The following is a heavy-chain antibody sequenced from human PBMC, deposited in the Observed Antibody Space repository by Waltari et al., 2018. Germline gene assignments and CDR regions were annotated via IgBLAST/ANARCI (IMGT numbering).Heavy chain of an antibody. CDR1: GFVFTNHW. Sequence: QMVESGGGLVQPGGSLRLSCEASGFVFTNHWMHWVRQSPGKGLEGVLRIKKDGGGGHDADSVKGRFTISRDNAKNTLYLQMNNLRAADTAMYFCAKEDIVAALPATQNAFDIWGQGTVVTVSS. J-gene: IGHJ3*02. V-gene: IGHV3-74*01. CDR2: IKKDGGGG. CDR3: AKEDIVAALPATQNAFDI. D-gene: IGHD2-15*01.